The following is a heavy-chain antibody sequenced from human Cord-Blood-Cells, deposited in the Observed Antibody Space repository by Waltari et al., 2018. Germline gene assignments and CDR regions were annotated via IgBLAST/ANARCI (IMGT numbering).Heavy chain of an antibody. D-gene: IGHD3-3*01. Sequence: QVQLQQWGAGLLKPSETLSLTGAVYGGSFSGYSWSWIRQPPGTGLGWIGEINHSGSTNYNPSLKSRVTISVDTSKNQFSLKLSSVTAADTAVYYCARQRSDFWSGYFPYYFDYWGQGTLVTVSS. CDR3: ARQRSDFWSGYFPYYFDY. V-gene: IGHV4-34*01. J-gene: IGHJ4*02. CDR2: INHSGST. CDR1: GGSFSGYS.